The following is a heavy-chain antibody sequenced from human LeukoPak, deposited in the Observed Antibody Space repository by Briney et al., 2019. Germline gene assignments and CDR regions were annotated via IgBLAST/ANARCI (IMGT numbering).Heavy chain of an antibody. V-gene: IGHV3-15*01. Sequence: KPRRSLRLSCAASGFNFTDAWMSWVRQAPGKGLEWVGRIKTTPDGGPTEYTAPVIGRFHVSRHDSENTLYLHMNSLQTEDTAVYYCTTERSCGGRSCSFCWGQGALVTVSS. CDR1: GFNFTDAW. CDR3: TTERSCGGRSCSFC. J-gene: IGHJ4*02. D-gene: IGHD2-15*01. CDR2: IKTTPDGGPT.